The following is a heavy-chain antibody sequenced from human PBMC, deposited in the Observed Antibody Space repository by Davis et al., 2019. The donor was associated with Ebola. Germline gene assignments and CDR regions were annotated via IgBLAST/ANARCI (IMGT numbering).Heavy chain of an antibody. CDR2: IYYSGST. CDR1: GGSISSGDYY. CDR3: ARENRLGIAARPPEMNSRVYYGMDV. V-gene: IGHV4-61*08. J-gene: IGHJ6*02. D-gene: IGHD6-6*01. Sequence: PSETLSLTCTVSGGSISSGDYYWSWIRQPPGKGLEWIGYIYYSGSTNYNPSLKSRVTISVDTSKNQFSLKLSSVTAADTAVYYCARENRLGIAARPPEMNSRVYYGMDVWGQGTTVTVSS.